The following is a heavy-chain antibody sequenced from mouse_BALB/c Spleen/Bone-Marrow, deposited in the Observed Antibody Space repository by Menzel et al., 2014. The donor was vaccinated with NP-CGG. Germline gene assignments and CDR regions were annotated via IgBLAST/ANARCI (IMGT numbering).Heavy chain of an antibody. J-gene: IGHJ2*01. Sequence: VQLQQSGAELVRPGSSVKISCKASGYGFSSYWMNWVKQRPGQGLEWIGQIYPGDGDTNYNGKFKGKATLTADKSSSTAYMQLSGLTSEDSAVYFCARGRGWYFDYWGQGTPLTVSS. CDR2: IYPGDGDT. CDR3: ARGRGWYFDY. CDR1: GYGFSSYW. V-gene: IGHV1-80*01. D-gene: IGHD2-3*01.